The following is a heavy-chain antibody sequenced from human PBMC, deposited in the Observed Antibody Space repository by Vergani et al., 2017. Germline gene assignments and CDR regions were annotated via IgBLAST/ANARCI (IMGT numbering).Heavy chain of an antibody. CDR2: IHPADSDT. CDR1: GYSFTNYW. CDR3: ARLYGRDRSGSKYFDY. D-gene: IGHD6-25*01. V-gene: IGHV5-51*01. Sequence: EVQLVQSGAEVKKPGESLKISCQISGYSFTNYWIGWVRQTPGKGLEWMGIIHPADSDTRYSPSFQGLVTISGDKSISTAYLQRSSLRASDSAMYYCARLYGRDRSGSKYFDYWGQGTLVTVSS. J-gene: IGHJ4*02.